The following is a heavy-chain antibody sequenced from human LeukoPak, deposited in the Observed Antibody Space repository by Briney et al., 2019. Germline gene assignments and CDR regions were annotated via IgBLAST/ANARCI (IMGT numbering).Heavy chain of an antibody. V-gene: IGHV3-30-3*01. CDR2: ISYDGSNK. D-gene: IGHD1-26*01. Sequence: PGGSLRLSCAASGFTFSSYAMHWVRQAPGKGLEWVAVISYDGSNKYYADSVKGRFTISRDNSKNTLYLQMNSLRAEDTAVYYCARETRYLLRAFDIWGQGTMVTVSS. J-gene: IGHJ3*02. CDR3: ARETRYLLRAFDI. CDR1: GFTFSSYA.